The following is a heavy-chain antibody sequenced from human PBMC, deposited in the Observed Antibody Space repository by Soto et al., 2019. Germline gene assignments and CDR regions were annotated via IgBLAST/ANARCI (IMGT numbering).Heavy chain of an antibody. V-gene: IGHV1-69*01. CDR1: GGTFSSYA. D-gene: IGHD6-6*01. CDR2: IIPIFGTA. Sequence: QVQLVRSGAEVKKPGSSVKVSCKASGGTFSSYAISWVRQAPGQGLEWMGGIIPIFGTANYAQKFQGRVTITADESTSTAYMELSSLRSEDTAVYYCQARPDYYYGMDVWGQGTTVTVSS. CDR3: QARPDYYYGMDV. J-gene: IGHJ6*02.